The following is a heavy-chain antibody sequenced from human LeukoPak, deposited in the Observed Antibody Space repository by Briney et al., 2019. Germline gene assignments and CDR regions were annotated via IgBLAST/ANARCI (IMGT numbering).Heavy chain of an antibody. J-gene: IGHJ4*02. D-gene: IGHD5-18*01. Sequence: SQTLSLTCIVSGGSIRSVDYFWTWIRQHPGKGLEWIGNIYYSGSTYYNPSLRSRVTISIDTSNNHFSLNLSSVTAADTAVYYCARAKRGYSFYFDYWGQGTLVTVSS. CDR2: IYYSGST. CDR3: ARAKRGYSFYFDY. V-gene: IGHV4-31*03. CDR1: GGSIRSVDYF.